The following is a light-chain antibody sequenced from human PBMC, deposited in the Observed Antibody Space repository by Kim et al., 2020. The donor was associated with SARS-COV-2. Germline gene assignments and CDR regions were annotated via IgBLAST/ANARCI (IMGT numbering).Light chain of an antibody. CDR3: QSYDTSNHVV. Sequence: TLTTSSTRSSSSIASNYVRWFQQRPGSAPTWVISENNQNPSGVPDRFSGSIDSSSNSASLTISGLKTGDEADYYCQSYDTSNHVVFGGGTQLTVL. J-gene: IGLJ2*01. CDR2: ENN. CDR1: SSSIASNY. V-gene: IGLV6-57*03.